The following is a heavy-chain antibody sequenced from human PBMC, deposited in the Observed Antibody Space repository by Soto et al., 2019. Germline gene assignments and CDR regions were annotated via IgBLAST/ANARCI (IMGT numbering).Heavy chain of an antibody. D-gene: IGHD2-15*01. J-gene: IGHJ6*02. CDR1: GGYFSGYY. Sequence: SEPLSLTCAVSGGYFSGYYWSWIRQPPGKGLEWIGEINHSGSTNYNPSLKSRVTISVDTSKNQFSLKLSSVTAADTAVYYCARGQSQGYCSGGSCSYYYYYGMDVWGQGTTVTVSS. CDR2: INHSGST. V-gene: IGHV4-34*01. CDR3: ARGQSQGYCSGGSCSYYYYYGMDV.